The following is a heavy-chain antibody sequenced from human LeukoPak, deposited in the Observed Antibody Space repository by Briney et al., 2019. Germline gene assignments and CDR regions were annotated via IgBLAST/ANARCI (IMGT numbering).Heavy chain of an antibody. D-gene: IGHD4-23*01. CDR3: ARWGYGGNSGVGWYFDL. J-gene: IGHJ2*01. CDR1: GGSFSGYY. V-gene: IGHV4-34*01. CDR2: INHSGST. Sequence: SETLSLTCAVSGGSFSGYYWSWIRQPPGKGLEWIGEINHSGSTNYNPSLKSRVTISVDTSKNQFSLKLSSVTAADSAVYYCARWGYGGNSGVGWYFDLWGRGTLVTVSS.